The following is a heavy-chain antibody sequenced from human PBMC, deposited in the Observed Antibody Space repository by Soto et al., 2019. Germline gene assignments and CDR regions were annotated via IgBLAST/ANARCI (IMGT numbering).Heavy chain of an antibody. CDR3: ATDSGYSSASAYYFDF. Sequence: KLGGSLRLSCAASGFTFSDYYMSWIRQAPGKGLEWVSFISSRASTIYYADSVKGRFTISRDNAKNSLSLQMNSLRADDTAVYYCATDSGYSSASAYYFDFWGQGALVTVSS. CDR2: ISSRASTI. D-gene: IGHD5-12*01. V-gene: IGHV3-11*01. J-gene: IGHJ4*02. CDR1: GFTFSDYY.